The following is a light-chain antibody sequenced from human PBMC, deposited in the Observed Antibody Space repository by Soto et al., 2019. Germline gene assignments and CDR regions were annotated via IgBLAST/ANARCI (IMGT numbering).Light chain of an antibody. CDR1: SGHSSYA. V-gene: IGLV4-69*01. J-gene: IGLJ2*01. Sequence: QSVLTQSPSASASLGASVKLTCTLSSGHSSYAIGWHQQQPEKGPRYLMKLNSEGSHSKGAVIPDRFSGSSSGAERYLTISGLQSEDEADYYCQTWGNYVVFGGGTKVTVL. CDR2: LNSEGSH. CDR3: QTWGNYVV.